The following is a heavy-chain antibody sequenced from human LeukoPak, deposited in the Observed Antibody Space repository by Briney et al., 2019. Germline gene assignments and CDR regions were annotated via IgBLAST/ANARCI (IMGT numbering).Heavy chain of an antibody. Sequence: SETLSLTCTVSGGSISSYYWSWIRQPPGKGLEWIGYIYYSESTNYNPSLKSRVTISVDTSKNQFSLKLSSVTAADTAVYYCAREYSGSYTDAFDIWGQGTMVTVSS. V-gene: IGHV4-59*01. J-gene: IGHJ3*02. CDR2: IYYSEST. CDR3: AREYSGSYTDAFDI. D-gene: IGHD1-26*01. CDR1: GGSISSYY.